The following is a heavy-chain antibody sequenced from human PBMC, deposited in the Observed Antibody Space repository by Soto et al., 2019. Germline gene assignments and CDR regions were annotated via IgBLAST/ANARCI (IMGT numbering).Heavy chain of an antibody. J-gene: IGHJ6*02. V-gene: IGHV1-46*01. CDR1: GYTFTSYY. D-gene: IGHD3-3*01. CDR3: ARDLTIFGVVIVPYYYYYYGMDV. Sequence: QVQLVQSGAEVKKPGASVKVSCKASGYTFTSYYMHWVRQAPGQGLEWMGIINPSGGSTSYAQKFQGRVTMTRDTSTSTVYMELSSLRSEDTAVYYCARDLTIFGVVIVPYYYYYYGMDVWGQGTTDTVSS. CDR2: INPSGGST.